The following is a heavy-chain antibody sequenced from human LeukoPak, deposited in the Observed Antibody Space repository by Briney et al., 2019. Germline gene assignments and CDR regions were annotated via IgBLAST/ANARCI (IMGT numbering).Heavy chain of an antibody. D-gene: IGHD2-15*01. CDR2: IRGGGGSA. CDR3: ARAPSGCGGICPFDW. V-gene: IGHV3-23*01. Sequence: GGSLRLSCTASGFTFSAYAMMWVRQAPGKGPEWVSAIRGGGGSAFYADSVKGRFTISRDNSKYTLFLQMNSLRAEDTAVYYCARAPSGCGGICPFDWWGQGNLVTVSS. CDR1: GFTFSAYA. J-gene: IGHJ4*02.